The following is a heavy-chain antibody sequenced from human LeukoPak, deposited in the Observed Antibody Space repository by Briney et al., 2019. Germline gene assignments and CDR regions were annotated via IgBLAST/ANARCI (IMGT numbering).Heavy chain of an antibody. CDR1: GGSFSGYY. CDR3: ARDYYDSSGYRQLGY. Sequence: SETLSLTCAVYGGSFSGYYWSWTSQPPGKGLEWIGEINHSGSTNYNPSLKSRVTISVDTSKNQFSLKLSSVTAADTAVYYCARDYYDSSGYRQLGYWGQGTLVTVSS. V-gene: IGHV4-34*01. CDR2: INHSGST. J-gene: IGHJ4*02. D-gene: IGHD3-22*01.